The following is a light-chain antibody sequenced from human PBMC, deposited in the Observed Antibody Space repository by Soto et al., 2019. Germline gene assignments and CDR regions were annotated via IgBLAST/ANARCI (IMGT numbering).Light chain of an antibody. CDR1: SSDIGGHDF. CDR2: EVN. Sequence: QSALTQPASVSGSPGQSITISCTGTSSDIGGHDFLSWYQQHPGKAPKLIICEVNNRPSGVSNRFSASKSGNTASLTISGLQTEDEADYYCMSHRSGDTLVFGTGTKVTVL. CDR3: MSHRSGDTLV. V-gene: IGLV2-14*01. J-gene: IGLJ1*01.